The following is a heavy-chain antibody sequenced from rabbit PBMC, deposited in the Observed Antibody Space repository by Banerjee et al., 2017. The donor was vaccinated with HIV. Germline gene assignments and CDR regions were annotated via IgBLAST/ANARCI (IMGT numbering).Heavy chain of an antibody. J-gene: IGHJ4*01. D-gene: IGHD1-1*01. CDR3: VRSPYAGGSGYGLYYFNL. CDR2: IDTDSGST. V-gene: IGHV1S7*01. Sequence: QLKETGGGLVQPGGSLTLSCKASGFDFSSYWMSWVRQAPGKGLEWIAYIDTDSGSTSYTSGVNGRFTISSHNAQNTLYLQLSSLTAADTATYFCVRSPYAGGSGYGLYYFNLWGPGTLVTVS. CDR1: GFDFSSYW.